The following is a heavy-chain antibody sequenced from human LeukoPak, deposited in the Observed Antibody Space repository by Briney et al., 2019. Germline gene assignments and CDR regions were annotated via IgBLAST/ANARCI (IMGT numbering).Heavy chain of an antibody. V-gene: IGHV3-15*01. CDR3: TTDHEWKPLPAFDY. Sequence: GXLRLSCAASRFTFSNAWMSWVRQAPGKGLEWVGRIKSITDGGKTDYAAPVKGRFTISRDDSKNTLYLQMNSLKTEDTAVYYCTTDHEWKPLPAFDYWGQGTLVTVSS. CDR2: IKSITDGGKT. CDR1: RFTFSNAW. D-gene: IGHD1-26*01. J-gene: IGHJ4*02.